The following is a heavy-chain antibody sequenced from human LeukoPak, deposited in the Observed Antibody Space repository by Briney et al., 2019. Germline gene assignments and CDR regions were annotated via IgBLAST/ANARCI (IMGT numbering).Heavy chain of an antibody. CDR2: INHSGST. Sequence: NPSETLSLTCAVYGGSFSGYYWSWIRQPPGKGLEWIGEINHSGSTNYNPSLKSRVTISVDTSKNQFSLKLSSVTAADTAVYYCARLVRGSSYSVYYYYYMDVWGKGTTVTISS. J-gene: IGHJ6*03. CDR1: GGSFSGYY. CDR3: ARLVRGSSYSVYYYYYMDV. D-gene: IGHD3-10*02. V-gene: IGHV4-34*01.